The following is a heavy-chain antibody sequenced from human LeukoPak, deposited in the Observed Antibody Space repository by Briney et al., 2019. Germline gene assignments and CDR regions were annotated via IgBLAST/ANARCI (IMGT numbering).Heavy chain of an antibody. CDR1: GFTFSSYA. J-gene: IGHJ4*02. V-gene: IGHV3-30-3*01. CDR3: AREGDEYYFDY. CDR2: ISYDGSNK. Sequence: GGSLTLSCAASGFTFSSYAMHWVRQAPGKGLEWVAVISYDGSNKYYADSVKGRFTISRDNSKNTLYLQMNSLRAEDTAVYYCAREGDEYYFDYWGQGTLDTVSS.